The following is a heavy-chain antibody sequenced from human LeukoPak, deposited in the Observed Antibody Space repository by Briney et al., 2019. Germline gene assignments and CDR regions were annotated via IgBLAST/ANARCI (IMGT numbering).Heavy chain of an antibody. J-gene: IGHJ4*02. V-gene: IGHV4-59*01. CDR3: ARGGYNSYFDY. D-gene: IGHD5-24*01. CDR2: IYYSGST. CDR1: GGSISSYY. Sequence: SETLSLTCTVSGGSISSYYWSWIRQPPGKGLEWIGYIYYSGSTNYNPSLKSRVTISVDTSKNQFSLKLSSVTAADTAVYYCARGGYNSYFDYWGQGTLVTVSS.